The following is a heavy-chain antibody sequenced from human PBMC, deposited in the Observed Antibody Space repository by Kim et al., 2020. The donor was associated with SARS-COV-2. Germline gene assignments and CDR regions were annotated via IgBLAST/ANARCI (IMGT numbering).Heavy chain of an antibody. Sequence: SETLSLTCAVYGGSFSGYYWSWIRQPPGKGLEWIGEINHSGSTNYNPSLKSRVTISVDTSKNQFSLKLSSVTAADTAVYYCARRLVGEIDYWGQGTLVTVSS. CDR3: ARRLVGEIDY. V-gene: IGHV4-34*01. CDR1: GGSFSGYY. J-gene: IGHJ4*02. CDR2: INHSGST. D-gene: IGHD3-3*01.